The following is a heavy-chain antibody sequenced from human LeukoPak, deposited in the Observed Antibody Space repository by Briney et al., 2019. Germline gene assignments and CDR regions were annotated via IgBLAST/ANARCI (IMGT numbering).Heavy chain of an antibody. CDR1: GGSNSGYY. J-gene: IGHJ3*02. CDR2: NYYSGST. V-gene: IGHV4-59*01. Sequence: SETLSLTCTVSGGSNSGYYWTWIRQPPGKGLEWIGFNYYSGSTNYNSSLKSRVTISVDTSKNHFSLKLSSVTATDTAIYYCARGNPPSDFDIWGRGTLVTVSS. CDR3: ARGNPPSDFDI.